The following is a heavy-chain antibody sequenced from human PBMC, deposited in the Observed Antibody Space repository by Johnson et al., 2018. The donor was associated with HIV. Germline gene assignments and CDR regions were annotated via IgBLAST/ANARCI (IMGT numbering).Heavy chain of an antibody. CDR3: ARDLGASGACDI. V-gene: IGHV3-9*01. CDR2: ISWNSGSI. D-gene: IGHD3-16*01. J-gene: IGHJ3*02. Sequence: VQLVESGGGLVQPGRSLRLSCAASGFTFDDYAMHWVRQAPGKGLEWVSGISWNSGSIGYADSVKGRFTISRDNAKNSLYLQMNSLRAEDTAVYYCARDLGASGACDIWGQGTMVTVSS. CDR1: GFTFDDYA.